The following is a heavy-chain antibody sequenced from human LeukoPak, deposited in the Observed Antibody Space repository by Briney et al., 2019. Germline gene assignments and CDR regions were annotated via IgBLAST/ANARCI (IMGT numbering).Heavy chain of an antibody. CDR3: AKGKYSSGGVPDY. D-gene: IGHD6-19*01. V-gene: IGHV3-23*01. Sequence: GGSLRLSCAASGLTFSSDWMHWVRQVPGKGLEWVSSISGGGESTYYADSVKGRFTVSRDNSKNTLYLQINSLRGEDTAVYYCAKGKYSSGGVPDYWGQGTLVTVSS. J-gene: IGHJ4*02. CDR2: ISGGGEST. CDR1: GLTFSSDW.